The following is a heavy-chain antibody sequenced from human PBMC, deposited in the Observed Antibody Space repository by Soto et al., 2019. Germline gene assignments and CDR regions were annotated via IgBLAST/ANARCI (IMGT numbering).Heavy chain of an antibody. D-gene: IGHD5-18*01. CDR2: IYYSGST. J-gene: IGHJ5*02. CDR3: ARSLYNYGFRFAP. CDR1: GGSISSYY. Sequence: PSETLSLTCTVSGGSISSYYWSWIRQPPGKGLEWIGYIYYSGSTNYNPSLKSRFTISVDTSKNQFSLKLSSVTAADTAVYYCARSLYNYGFRFAPWGQETLVTVSS. V-gene: IGHV4-59*01.